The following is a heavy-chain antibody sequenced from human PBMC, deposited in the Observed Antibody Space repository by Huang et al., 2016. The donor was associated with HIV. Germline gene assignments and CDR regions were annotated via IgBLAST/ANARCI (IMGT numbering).Heavy chain of an antibody. CDR1: GGSFSGYS. J-gene: IGHJ5*02. D-gene: IGHD3-16*01. V-gene: IGHV4-34*01. CDR2: INHSGST. CDR3: AREVMITFGGPFDP. Sequence: QVQLQQWGAGLLKPSETLSLTCAVYGGSFSGYSWNWLRQSPGKGLEWIGQINHSGSTYYHPSLKSRVTISMDTSKNQFSLKLNSVTAADTAIYYCAREVMITFGGPFDPWGHGNLVTVSS.